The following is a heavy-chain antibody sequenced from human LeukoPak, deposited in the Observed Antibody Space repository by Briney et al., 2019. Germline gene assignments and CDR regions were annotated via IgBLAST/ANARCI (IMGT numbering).Heavy chain of an antibody. Sequence: KPGGSLRLSCAASGFTFSSYGMHWVRQAPGKGLEWVAFIRYDGSNKYYADSVKGRFTISRDNSKNTLYLQMNSLRAEDTAVYYCAKDEQLWLETYYFDYWGQGTLVTVSS. CDR2: IRYDGSNK. D-gene: IGHD5-18*01. V-gene: IGHV3-30*02. CDR1: GFTFSSYG. J-gene: IGHJ4*02. CDR3: AKDEQLWLETYYFDY.